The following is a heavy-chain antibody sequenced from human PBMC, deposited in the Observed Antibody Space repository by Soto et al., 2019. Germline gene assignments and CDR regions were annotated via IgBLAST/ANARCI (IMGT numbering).Heavy chain of an antibody. V-gene: IGHV1-45*02. J-gene: IGHJ3*02. CDR3: ARSPFAGSDAFDI. CDR1: GYTFTFRY. Sequence: SVKVSCKASGYTFTFRYLHWVRQAPGQALEWMGWITPFKSDTNYAQKFQDRVTITRDRSVSTAYMELSNLRSDDTAMYYCARSPFAGSDAFDIWGQGTMGTVS. CDR2: ITPFKSDT. D-gene: IGHD1-1*01.